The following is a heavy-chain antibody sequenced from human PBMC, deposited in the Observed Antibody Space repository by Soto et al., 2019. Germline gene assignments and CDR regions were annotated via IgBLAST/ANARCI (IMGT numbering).Heavy chain of an antibody. Sequence: SETLSLTCAVSGYSIGSGYYWAWIRQSPGKGLEWIGSIYHAGSVYYNPSLNGRIALSMDTSKNHFSLKLTSVTAADTAVYYCARTFDYYGMDVWGQGTTVTVSS. CDR1: GYSIGSGYY. CDR3: ARTFDYYGMDV. CDR2: IYHAGSV. V-gene: IGHV4-38-2*01. J-gene: IGHJ6*02.